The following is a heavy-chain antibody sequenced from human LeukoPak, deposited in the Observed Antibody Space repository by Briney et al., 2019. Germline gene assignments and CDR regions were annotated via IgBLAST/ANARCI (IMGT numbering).Heavy chain of an antibody. CDR1: GFTVSSNY. CDR3: ARAGRDYGGNPLHGGMDV. V-gene: IGHV3-53*04. J-gene: IGHJ6*02. D-gene: IGHD4-23*01. CDR2: IYSGGST. Sequence: PGGSLRLSCAASGFTVSSNYMSWVRQAPGKGLEWVSVIYSGGSTYYADSVKGRFTISRHNSKNTLYIQMNSLRAEDTAVYYCARAGRDYGGNPLHGGMDVWGQGTTVTVSS.